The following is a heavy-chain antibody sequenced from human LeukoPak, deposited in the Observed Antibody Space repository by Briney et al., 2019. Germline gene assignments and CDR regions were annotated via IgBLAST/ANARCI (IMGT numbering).Heavy chain of an antibody. Sequence: GGSLRLSCAASGFTFSGSAMHWVRQASGKGLEWVGRIRSKANSYATAYAASVKGRFTISRDDSKNTAYLQMNSLRAEDTAVYYCVRFYYDSSGYDYGMDVWGQGTTVTVSS. CDR1: GFTFSGSA. V-gene: IGHV3-73*01. D-gene: IGHD3-22*01. CDR3: VRFYYDSSGYDYGMDV. CDR2: IRSKANSYAT. J-gene: IGHJ6*02.